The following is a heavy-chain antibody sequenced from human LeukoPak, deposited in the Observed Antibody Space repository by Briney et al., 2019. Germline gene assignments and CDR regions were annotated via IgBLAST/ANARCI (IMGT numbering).Heavy chain of an antibody. CDR3: ARGGYDSSGGDLPH. D-gene: IGHD3-22*01. V-gene: IGHV4-31*03. Sequence: SETLSLTCTVSGGSISSGGYYWSWIRQHPGKGLEWIGYIYYSGSTYYNPPLKSRVTISVDTSKNQFSLKLSSVTAADTAVYYCARGGYDSSGGDLPHWGQGTLVTVSS. CDR1: GGSISSGGYY. CDR2: IYYSGST. J-gene: IGHJ4*02.